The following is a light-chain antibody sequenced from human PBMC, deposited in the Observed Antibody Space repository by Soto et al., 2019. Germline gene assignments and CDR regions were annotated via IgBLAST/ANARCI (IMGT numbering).Light chain of an antibody. CDR3: LLSFSGTHVV. CDR1: TGAVTSGHY. J-gene: IGLJ2*01. CDR2: DTS. Sequence: QAVVTQEPSLTGSPGGTVTLTCGSSTGAVTSGHYPYWFQQKSGQAPRALIYDTSNKHSWTPARFSGSLLGGKAALTLSGAQPEDEAEYYCLLSFSGTHVVFGGGTKLTVL. V-gene: IGLV7-46*01.